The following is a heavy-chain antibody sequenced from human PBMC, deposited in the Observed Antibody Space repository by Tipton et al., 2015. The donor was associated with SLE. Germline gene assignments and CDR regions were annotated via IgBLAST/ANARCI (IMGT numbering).Heavy chain of an antibody. V-gene: IGHV4-34*01. J-gene: IGHJ5*02. CDR1: GGSFSGYY. CDR2: INHSGST. CDR3: ARQKYSSSSWFDP. D-gene: IGHD6-6*01. Sequence: SLTCAVYGGSFSGYYWSWIRQPPGKGLEWIGEINHSGSTNYNPSLKSRVTISVDTSKNQFSLKLSSVTAADTAVYYCARQKYSSSSWFDPWGQGTLVTVSS.